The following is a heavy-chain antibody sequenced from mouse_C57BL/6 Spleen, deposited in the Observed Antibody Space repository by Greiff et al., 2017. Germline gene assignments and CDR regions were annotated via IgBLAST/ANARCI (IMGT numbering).Heavy chain of an antibody. CDR2: IHPSDSDT. J-gene: IGHJ4*01. Sequence: QVQLQQPGAELVKPGASVKVSCKASGYTFPSYWMHWVKQRPGQGLEWIGRIHPSDSDTNYNQKFKGKATLTVDKSSSTAYMQLSSLTSEDSAVYYCALIYYGYDDYAMDYWGQGTSVTVSS. CDR1: GYTFPSYW. D-gene: IGHD2-2*01. CDR3: ALIYYGYDDYAMDY. V-gene: IGHV1-74*01.